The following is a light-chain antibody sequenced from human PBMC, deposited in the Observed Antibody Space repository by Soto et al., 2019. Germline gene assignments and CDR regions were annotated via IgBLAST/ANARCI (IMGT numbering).Light chain of an antibody. CDR1: QGVSSN. V-gene: IGKV3-15*01. CDR2: GAS. CDR3: QHYNNCPFT. Sequence: EIVMTQSPSTLSVSPGDRATLSCRASQGVSSNLAWYQQKPGQAPTLLIYGASARATGIPGRFSGSRSGTEFTLTISSLQSEDFAVYYCQHYNNCPFTFGQGTKLEIK. J-gene: IGKJ2*01.